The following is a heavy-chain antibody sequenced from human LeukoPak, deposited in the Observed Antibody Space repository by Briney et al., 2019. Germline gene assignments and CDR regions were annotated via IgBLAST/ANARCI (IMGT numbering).Heavy chain of an antibody. CDR2: INHSGST. V-gene: IGHV4-34*01. CDR1: GGSFSGYY. CDR3: ARVSGGHYDILTGPLMAFDI. Sequence: SETLSLTCAVYGGSFSGYYWSWIRQPPGKGLEWIGEINHSGSTNYNPSLKSRVTISVDTSKNQFSLKLSSVTAADTAVYYCARVSGGHYDILTGPLMAFDIWGQGTMVTVSS. D-gene: IGHD3-9*01. J-gene: IGHJ3*02.